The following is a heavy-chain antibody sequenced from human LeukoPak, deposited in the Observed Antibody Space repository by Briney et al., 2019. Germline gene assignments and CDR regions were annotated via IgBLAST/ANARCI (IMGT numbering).Heavy chain of an antibody. J-gene: IGHJ4*02. CDR1: GFTFTNYG. CDR3: SANFDF. Sequence: GGSLRLSCAASGFTFTNYGMHWVRRAPGKGLEWVAVIWYDGSNQYYADSVKGRFTISRDNSKNTLYLQMNSLRAEDTAVYYCSANFDFWGQGTLVTVSS. D-gene: IGHD6-25*01. V-gene: IGHV3-33*01. CDR2: IWYDGSNQ.